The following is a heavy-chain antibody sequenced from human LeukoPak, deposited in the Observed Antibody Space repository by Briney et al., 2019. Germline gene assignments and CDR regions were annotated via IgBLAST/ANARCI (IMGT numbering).Heavy chain of an antibody. V-gene: IGHV3-23*01. Sequence: GGSLRLSCAASGFIFNNYAMSWVRQAPGKGLEWVSAISGSGGSKYYADSVKGRFTVSRDDATNSLFLQMNSLKVEDTAIYYCAGHARGSYLVHWGQGILVTVST. CDR1: GFIFNNYA. CDR3: AGHARGSYLVH. CDR2: ISGSGGSK. D-gene: IGHD6-6*01. J-gene: IGHJ4*02.